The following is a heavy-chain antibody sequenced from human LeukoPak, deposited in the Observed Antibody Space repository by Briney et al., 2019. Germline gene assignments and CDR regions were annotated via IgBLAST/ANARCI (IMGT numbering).Heavy chain of an antibody. D-gene: IGHD2/OR15-2a*01. V-gene: IGHV3-23*01. CDR3: ANGNRCTSPNCLGYYYFYRDV. J-gene: IGHJ6*03. CDR1: GFTFSSYA. CDR2: FSCSGCNT. Sequence: GVSLRLSCAASGFTFSSYAMQWVRQAPGRGLEGVSGFSCSGCNTYYADSVKGRFNISRDNSKNTLHLQMNSLRAEDTAVYYCANGNRCTSPNCLGYYYFYRDVWGKGTTVTVS.